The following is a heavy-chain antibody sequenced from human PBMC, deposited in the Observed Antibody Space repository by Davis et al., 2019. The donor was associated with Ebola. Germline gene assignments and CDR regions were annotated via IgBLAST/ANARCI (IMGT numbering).Heavy chain of an antibody. D-gene: IGHD4-17*01. CDR2: IYPDDSDT. J-gene: IGHJ6*02. V-gene: IGHV5-51*01. CDR3: ARTKNTVTPNYYYYGLDV. CDR1: GYNFITYW. Sequence: GESLKISCKGSGYNFITYWIGWVRQMPGKGLEWMGIIYPDDSDTRYSPSFQGQVTISADKSISTAYLQWSSLKASDTAMYYCARTKNTVTPNYYYYGLDVWGQGTTVTVSS.